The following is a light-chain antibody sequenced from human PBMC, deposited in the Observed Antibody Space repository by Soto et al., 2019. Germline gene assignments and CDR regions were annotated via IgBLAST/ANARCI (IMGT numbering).Light chain of an antibody. J-gene: IGLJ1*01. CDR3: SSYASSSTHNYV. Sequence: QSALTQPASVSGSPGQSITISCTGTSSDVGGYNYVSWYQQHPGKAPKLTIYEVSNRPSGVSNRFSGSKSGNTASLTISGLQDEEAADYYCSSYASSSTHNYVFGTGTKLTVL. V-gene: IGLV2-14*01. CDR2: EVS. CDR1: SSDVGGYNY.